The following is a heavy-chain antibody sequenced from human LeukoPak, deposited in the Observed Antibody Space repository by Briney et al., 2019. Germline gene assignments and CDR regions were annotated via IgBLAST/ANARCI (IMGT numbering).Heavy chain of an antibody. V-gene: IGHV3-23*01. J-gene: IGHJ3*02. Sequence: GGSLRLSCATSGFTFSSYAMSWVRQAPGKGLEWVSAISGSGGSTYYADSVKGRFTISRDNSKNTLYLQMNSLRAEDTAVYYCARASQIMDAFDIWGQGTMVTVSS. D-gene: IGHD3-16*01. CDR1: GFTFSSYA. CDR2: ISGSGGST. CDR3: ARASQIMDAFDI.